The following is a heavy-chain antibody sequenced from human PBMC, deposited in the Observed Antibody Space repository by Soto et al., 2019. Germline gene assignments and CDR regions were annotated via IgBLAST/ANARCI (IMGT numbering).Heavy chain of an antibody. D-gene: IGHD6-19*01. Sequence: GGSLRLSCAASGFTFSSYGMHWVRQAPGKGLEWVAVISYDGSNKYYADSVKGRFTISRDNSKNTLYLQMNSLRAEDTAVYYCAKDLSIAEGSSGWGELDYWGQGTLVTVSS. V-gene: IGHV3-30*18. CDR2: ISYDGSNK. CDR3: AKDLSIAEGSSGWGELDY. J-gene: IGHJ4*02. CDR1: GFTFSSYG.